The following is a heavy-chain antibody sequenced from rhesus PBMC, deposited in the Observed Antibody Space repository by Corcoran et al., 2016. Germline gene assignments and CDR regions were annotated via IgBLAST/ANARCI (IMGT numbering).Heavy chain of an antibody. J-gene: IGHJ4*01. CDR3: ARVARTVTTLDY. CDR1: GYSISSNY. Sequence: QVQLQESGPGLVKPSETLSLTCAVSGYSISSNYWSWIRQPPGKGLEWIGYIYGRSGSTSYNPSLKRRVTISTDTSKNQFSLKLSSVTAADTAVYYCARVARTVTTLDYWGQGVLVTVSS. D-gene: IGHD4-23*01. V-gene: IGHV4-147*01. CDR2: IYGRSGST.